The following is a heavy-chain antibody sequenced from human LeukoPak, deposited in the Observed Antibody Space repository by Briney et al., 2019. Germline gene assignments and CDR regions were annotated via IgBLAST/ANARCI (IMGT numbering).Heavy chain of an antibody. CDR1: EYTFTGYY. CDR3: ARDEPRDQYDSSGYSYNP. CDR2: INPNSGGT. J-gene: IGHJ5*02. V-gene: IGHV1-2*02. Sequence: ASVKVSCKASEYTFTGYYMYWVRQAPGQGLEWMGWINPNSGGTNYAQKFQGRVTITRDMSTSTVYMELSSLRSEDTAVYYCARDEPRDQYDSSGYSYNPWGQGTLVTVSS. D-gene: IGHD3-22*01.